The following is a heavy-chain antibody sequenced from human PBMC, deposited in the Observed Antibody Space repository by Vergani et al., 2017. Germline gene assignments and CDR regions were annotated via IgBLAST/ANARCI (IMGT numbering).Heavy chain of an antibody. V-gene: IGHV3-21*01. CDR2: ISSSSSYI. J-gene: IGHJ4*02. CDR3: ARDTLYCSGGSCYPYYFDY. D-gene: IGHD2-15*01. Sequence: EVQLVESGGGLVKPGGSLRLSCAASGFTFSSYSMNWVRQAPGEGLEWVSSISSSSSYIYYADSVKGRFTISRDNAKNSLYLQMNSLRAEDTAVYYCARDTLYCSGGSCYPYYFDYWGQGTLVTVSS. CDR1: GFTFSSYS.